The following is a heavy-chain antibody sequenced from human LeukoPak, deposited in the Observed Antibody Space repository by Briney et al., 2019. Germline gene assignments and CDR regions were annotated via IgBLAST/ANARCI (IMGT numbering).Heavy chain of an antibody. CDR3: ARTRGSEFDP. Sequence: PSQTLSLTCTVSGGALSSGSYYWSWIRQPAGKGLEWIGRIYTSGSTNYNPSLKSRVTISVDTSKNQFSLKLSSVTAADTAVYYCARTRGSEFDPWGQGTLVTVSS. CDR1: GGALSSGSYY. D-gene: IGHD3-10*01. CDR2: IYTSGST. J-gene: IGHJ5*02. V-gene: IGHV4-61*02.